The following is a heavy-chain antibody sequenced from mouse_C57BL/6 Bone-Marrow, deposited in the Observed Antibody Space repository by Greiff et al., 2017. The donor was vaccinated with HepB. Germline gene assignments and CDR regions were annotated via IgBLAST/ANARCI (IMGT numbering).Heavy chain of an antibody. J-gene: IGHJ3*01. CDR3: ARAYYGKPWFAY. CDR1: GYAFSSSW. D-gene: IGHD2-10*01. Sequence: VQRVESGPELVKPGASVKISCKASGYAFSSSWMNWVKQRPGKGLEWIGRIYPGDGDTNYNGKFKGKATLTADKSSSTAYMQLSSLTSEDSAVYFCARAYYGKPWFAYWGQGTLVTVSA. CDR2: IYPGDGDT. V-gene: IGHV1-82*01.